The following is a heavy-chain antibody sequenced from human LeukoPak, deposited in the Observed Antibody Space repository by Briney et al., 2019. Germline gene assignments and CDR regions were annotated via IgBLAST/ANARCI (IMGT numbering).Heavy chain of an antibody. CDR3: AKDDSRDGYNRY. CDR2: IRSKANSYAT. CDR1: GFTFSGSA. D-gene: IGHD5-24*01. J-gene: IGHJ4*02. Sequence: GGSLRLSCAASGFTFSGSAMHWVRQASGKGLEWVGRIRSKANSYATAYAASVKGRFTISRDNSKNTLYLQMNSLRAEDTAVYYCAKDDSRDGYNRYWGQGTLVTVSS. V-gene: IGHV3-73*01.